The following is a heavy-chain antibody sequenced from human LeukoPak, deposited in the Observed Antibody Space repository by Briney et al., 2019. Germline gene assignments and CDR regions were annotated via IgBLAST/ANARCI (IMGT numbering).Heavy chain of an antibody. CDR1: GFTFSSYS. CDR3: ARVPKVGATNNAFDI. Sequence: GGSLRLSCAASGFTFSSYSMNWVRQAPGKGLEWVSSISSSSSYIYYADSVKGRFTISRDNAKNSLYLQMNSLRAEDTAVYYCARVPKVGATNNAFDIWGQGTMVTVSS. CDR2: ISSSSSYI. V-gene: IGHV3-21*01. D-gene: IGHD1-26*01. J-gene: IGHJ3*02.